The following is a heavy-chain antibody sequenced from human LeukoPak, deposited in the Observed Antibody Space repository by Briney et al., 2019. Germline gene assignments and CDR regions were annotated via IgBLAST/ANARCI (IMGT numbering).Heavy chain of an antibody. J-gene: IGHJ1*01. V-gene: IGHV1-24*01. Sequence: GASVKVSCKVSGYTLTELSMHWVRQAPGKGLEWMGGFDPEDGETIYAQKFQGRVTMTEETSTDTAYMELSSLRSEDTAVYYCATDLPRYDSSGYYYGPFQHWGQGTLVTVSS. CDR2: FDPEDGET. D-gene: IGHD3-22*01. CDR3: ATDLPRYDSSGYYYGPFQH. CDR1: GYTLTELS.